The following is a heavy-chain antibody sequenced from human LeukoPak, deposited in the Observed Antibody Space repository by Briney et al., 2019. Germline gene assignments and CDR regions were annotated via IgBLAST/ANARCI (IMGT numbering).Heavy chain of an antibody. V-gene: IGHV3-49*04. D-gene: IGHD3-10*01. J-gene: IGHJ4*02. Sequence: GGSLRLSCTASGFTFGDYAVSWVRQAPGRGLEWVGFIRSKAYGGTTEYAASVKGRFTISRDDSKSIAYLQLNSLKTEDTAVYYCARFVPYFDYWGQGTLVTVSS. CDR1: GFTFGDYA. CDR2: IRSKAYGGTT. CDR3: ARFVPYFDY.